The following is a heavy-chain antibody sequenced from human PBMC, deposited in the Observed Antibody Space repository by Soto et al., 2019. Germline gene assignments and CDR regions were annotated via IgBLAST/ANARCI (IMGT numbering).Heavy chain of an antibody. CDR3: AKDMHGNGEYYFDY. D-gene: IGHD4-17*01. CDR2: VSYDGSKK. CDR1: GFTFSSYG. V-gene: IGHV3-30*18. J-gene: IGHJ4*02. Sequence: QVRLVESGGGVVQPGRSLRLSCAASGFTFSSYGMHWVRQAPGKGLEWVAVVSYDGSKKYYADSVKGRFTISRDNSMSTLFLRMNSLRAEDTAVYHCAKDMHGNGEYYFDYWGQGSLVTVSS.